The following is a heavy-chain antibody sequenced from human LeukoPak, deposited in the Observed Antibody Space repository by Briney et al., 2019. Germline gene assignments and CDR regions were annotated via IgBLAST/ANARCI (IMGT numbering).Heavy chain of an antibody. CDR2: ICWNSGSI. CDR3: AKDRVDSMAVVGCVFDY. J-gene: IGHJ4*02. CDR1: GFTFDDYA. D-gene: IGHD6-19*01. V-gene: IGHV3-9*01. Sequence: PVRSLRLSCAASGFTFDDYAMHWVRHAPGKGLGWGSGICWNSGSIGYADSVKGRFTISRDNAKNSLYLQMNSLRAEDTALFYCAKDRVDSMAVVGCVFDYWGQGTLVTVSS.